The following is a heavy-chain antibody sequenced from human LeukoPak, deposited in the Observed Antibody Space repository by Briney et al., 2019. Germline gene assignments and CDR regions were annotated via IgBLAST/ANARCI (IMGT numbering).Heavy chain of an antibody. CDR2: INHSGST. Sequence: PGGSLRLSCAASGFTFSSYEMNWVRQAPGKGLEWIGEINHSGSTNYNPSLKSRVTISVDTSKNQFSLKLNSVTAADTALYYCARTTAEAVAGTLYTTFDYWGQGTLVTVSS. CDR3: ARTTAEAVAGTLYTTFDY. D-gene: IGHD6-19*01. CDR1: GFTFSSYE. V-gene: IGHV4-34*08. J-gene: IGHJ4*02.